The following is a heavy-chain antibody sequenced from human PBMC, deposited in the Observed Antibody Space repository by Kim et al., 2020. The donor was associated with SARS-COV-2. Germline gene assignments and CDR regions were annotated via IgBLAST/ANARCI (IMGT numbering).Heavy chain of an antibody. V-gene: IGHV4-34*01. CDR1: GGSFSGYY. J-gene: IGHJ6*02. CDR2: INHSGST. D-gene: IGHD3-10*01. CDR3: ARVRIFYYGSGSYPNLHYGMDV. Sequence: SETLSLTCAVYGGSFSGYYWSWIRQPPGKGLEWIGEINHSGSTNYNPSLKSRVTISVDTSKNQFSLKLSSVTAADTAVYYCARVRIFYYGSGSYPNLHYGMDVWGQGTTVTVSS.